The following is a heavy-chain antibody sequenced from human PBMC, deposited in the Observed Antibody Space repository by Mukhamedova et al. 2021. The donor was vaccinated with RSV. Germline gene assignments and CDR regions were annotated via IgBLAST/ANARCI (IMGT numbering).Heavy chain of an antibody. CDR2: INPTSGGT. V-gene: IGHV1-2*02. J-gene: IGHJ4*02. Sequence: QAPGQGLEWMGWINPTSGGTNYAQKFQGRVTLTRDTSISTAYMELRRRRSHDPAVYYCARELQYSRSWTAHTRAHWGTGTRVTAS. D-gene: IGHD6-13*01. CDR3: ARELQYSRSWTAHTRAH.